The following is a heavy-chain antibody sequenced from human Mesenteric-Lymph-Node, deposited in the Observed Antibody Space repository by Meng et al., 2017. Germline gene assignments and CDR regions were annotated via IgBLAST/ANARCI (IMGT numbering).Heavy chain of an antibody. CDR3: AKDISGSSGWQIFDY. V-gene: IGHV3-30*04. CDR1: GFTFSSYA. D-gene: IGHD6-19*01. CDR2: ISYDGSNK. J-gene: IGHJ4*02. Sequence: GESLKISCAASGFTFSSYAMHWVRQAPGKGLEWVAVISYDGSNKYYADSVKGRFTISRDNSKNTLYLQMNSLRAEDTAVYYCAKDISGSSGWQIFDYWGQGTLVTVSS.